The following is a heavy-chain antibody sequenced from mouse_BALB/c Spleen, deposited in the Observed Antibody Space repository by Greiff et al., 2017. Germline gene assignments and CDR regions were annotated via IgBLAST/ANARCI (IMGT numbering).Heavy chain of an antibody. CDR3: ARGERYFDV. CDR1: GYTFTSYW. Sequence: QVQLKQPGAELVKPGASVKLSCKASGYTFTSYWMNWVKQRPGRGLEWIGRIDPSDSETHYNQKFKDKATLTVDKSSSTAYIQLSSLTSEDSAVYYCARGERYFDVWGAGTTVTVSS. V-gene: IGHV1-69*02. CDR2: IDPSDSET. J-gene: IGHJ1*01.